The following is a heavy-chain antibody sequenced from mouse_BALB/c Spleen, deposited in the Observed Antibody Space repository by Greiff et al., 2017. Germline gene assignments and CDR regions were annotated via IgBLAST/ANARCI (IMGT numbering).Heavy chain of an antibody. V-gene: IGHV5-17*02. J-gene: IGHJ2*01. CDR3: ARWATALDY. Sequence: EVKLMESGGGLVQPGGSRKLSCAASGFTFSSFGMHWVRQAPEKGLEWVAYISSGSSTIYYADTVKGRFTISRDNPKNTLFLQMTSLRSEDTAMYYGARWATALDYWGQGTTLTVSS. D-gene: IGHD1-2*01. CDR1: GFTFSSFG. CDR2: ISSGSSTI.